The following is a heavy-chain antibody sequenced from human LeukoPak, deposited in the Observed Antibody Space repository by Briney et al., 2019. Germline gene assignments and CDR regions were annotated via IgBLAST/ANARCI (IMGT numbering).Heavy chain of an antibody. CDR1: GFTFSSYA. D-gene: IGHD6-13*01. CDR3: ARDSRAAADPYTSGMDV. V-gene: IGHV3-30-3*01. CDR2: ISYDGSNK. J-gene: IGHJ6*04. Sequence: GGSLRLSCAASGFTFSSYAMHWVRQAPGKGLEWVAVISYDGSNKYYADSVKGRFTISRDNSKNTLYLQMNSLRAEDTAVYYCARDSRAAADPYTSGMDVWGKGTTVTVSS.